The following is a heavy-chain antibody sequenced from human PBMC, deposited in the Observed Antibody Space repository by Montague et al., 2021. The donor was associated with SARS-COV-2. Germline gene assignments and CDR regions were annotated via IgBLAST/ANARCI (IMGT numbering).Heavy chain of an antibody. CDR1: GGSISSGGYY. CDR2: IYYSGST. V-gene: IGHV4-31*03. Sequence: TLSLTCTVSGGSISSGGYYWSWIRQHPGKGLEWIGYIYYSGSTYYXXXLKSRVTISVDTSKNQFSLKLSSVTAADTAVYYCARAASDIVLMVYAIRAFDIWGRGTMVTVSS. CDR3: ARAASDIVLMVYAIRAFDI. J-gene: IGHJ3*02. D-gene: IGHD2-8*01.